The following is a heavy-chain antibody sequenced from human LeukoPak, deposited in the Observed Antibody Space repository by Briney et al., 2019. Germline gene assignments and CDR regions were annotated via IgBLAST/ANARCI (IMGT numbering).Heavy chain of an antibody. D-gene: IGHD3-22*01. J-gene: IGHJ5*02. CDR1: QYSFSNYW. CDR2: IYPGDSNT. Sequence: GESLKISCEDSQYSFSNYWIDWVRQMPGKGLERLGMIYPGDSNTRYSPSFQGHVTISADKSISTAYLQWSSLRASDTAIYYCARHQGYFDPWGQGTLVTVSS. V-gene: IGHV5-51*01. CDR3: ARHQGYFDP.